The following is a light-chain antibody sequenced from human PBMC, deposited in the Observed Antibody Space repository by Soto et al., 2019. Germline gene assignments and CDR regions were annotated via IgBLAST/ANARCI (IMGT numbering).Light chain of an antibody. V-gene: IGLV2-14*01. J-gene: IGLJ3*02. CDR3: SSYTTSDTWV. CDR1: SSDIGAYNH. CDR2: EVT. Sequence: QSALTQPASVSGSPGQSITISCTGTSSDIGAYNHVSWYQQYPGKAPTLMIYEVTSRPSGVSSRFSGSKSGNTASLTISGLQAEDEGDYYCSSYTTSDTWVFGGGTKVTVL.